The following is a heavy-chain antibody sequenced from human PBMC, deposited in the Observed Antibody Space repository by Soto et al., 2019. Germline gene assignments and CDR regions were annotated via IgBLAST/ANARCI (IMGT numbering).Heavy chain of an antibody. CDR2: IYSGGST. Sequence: PGGSLRLSCAASGFFVSRKYMSWVRQAPGKGPEWVSVIYSGGSTFYADSVKGRFTISRDNSKNTLYLQMNSLRAEDTAVYYCAREAAYGMDVWGQGTTVTVSS. J-gene: IGHJ6*02. D-gene: IGHD6-13*01. V-gene: IGHV3-53*01. CDR3: AREAAYGMDV. CDR1: GFFVSRKY.